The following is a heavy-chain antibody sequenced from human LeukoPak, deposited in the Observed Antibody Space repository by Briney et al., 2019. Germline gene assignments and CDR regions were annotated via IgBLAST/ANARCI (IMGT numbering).Heavy chain of an antibody. CDR1: GFTFSDYA. CDR2: IRGSGGST. V-gene: IGHV3-23*01. Sequence: GGSLRLSCVASGFTFSDYAMSWVRQAPGKGLEWVSAIRGSGGSTYYLDSVKGRFTVSRDNSKNTLFLQMNSLRADDTALYYWGGGGGEYCSDGSCSRLFDYWGQGTLVTVSS. J-gene: IGHJ4*02. CDR3: GGGGGEYCSDGSCSRLFDY. D-gene: IGHD2-15*01.